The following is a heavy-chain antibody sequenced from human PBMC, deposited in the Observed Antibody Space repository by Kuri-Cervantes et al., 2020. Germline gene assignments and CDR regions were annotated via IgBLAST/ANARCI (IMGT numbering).Heavy chain of an antibody. J-gene: IGHJ6*03. D-gene: IGHD3-3*01. CDR3: ARENGDFWSGYMSYYLDV. Sequence: GGSLRLSCAASGFTFSPYPMNWVRQAPGKGLEWISYISSDSRTVYYEDSVKGRFTISRDNAKNSLYLHMDSLRDEDTAVYYCARENGDFWSGYMSYYLDVWGKGTTVTVSS. CDR1: GFTFSPYP. CDR2: ISSDSRTV. V-gene: IGHV3-48*02.